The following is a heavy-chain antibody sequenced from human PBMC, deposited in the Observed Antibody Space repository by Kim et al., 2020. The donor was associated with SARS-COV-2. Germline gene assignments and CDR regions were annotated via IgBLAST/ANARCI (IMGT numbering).Heavy chain of an antibody. Sequence: GGSLRLSCAASGFTVSSNYMSWVRQAPGKGLEWVSVIYSGGSTYYADSVKGRFTISRDNSKNTLYLQMNSLRAEDTAVYYCARVDLRPHWYFDLWGRGTLVTVSS. J-gene: IGHJ2*01. D-gene: IGHD4-17*01. CDR2: IYSGGST. CDR3: ARVDLRPHWYFDL. V-gene: IGHV3-53*01. CDR1: GFTVSSNY.